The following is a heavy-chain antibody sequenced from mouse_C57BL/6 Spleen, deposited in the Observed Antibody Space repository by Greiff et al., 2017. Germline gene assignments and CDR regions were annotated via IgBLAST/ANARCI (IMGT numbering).Heavy chain of an antibody. CDR1: GYTFTSYW. CDR2: IYPGSGST. D-gene: IGHD1-1*01. V-gene: IGHV1-55*01. J-gene: IGHJ4*01. Sequence: VQLQQPGAELVKPGASVKMSCKASGYTFTSYWITWVKQRPGQGLEWIGDIYPGSGSTNYNEKFKSKATLTVDTSSSTAYMQLSSLTSEDSAVYYCAISDYYGSSYGYAMDYWGQGTSVTVSS. CDR3: AISDYYGSSYGYAMDY.